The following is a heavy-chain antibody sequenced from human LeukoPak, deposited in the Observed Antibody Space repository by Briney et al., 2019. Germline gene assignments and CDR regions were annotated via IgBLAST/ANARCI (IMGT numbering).Heavy chain of an antibody. Sequence: GGSLRLSCEASGDTFSDYWMHWVRQVPGKGLVWVARINTDGSSTSYADVVKGRFTISRDNAKNSLYLQMNSLRAEDTAVYYCARGGTSSWYGELDYWGQGTLVTVSS. D-gene: IGHD6-13*01. V-gene: IGHV3-74*01. CDR2: INTDGSST. CDR3: ARGGTSSWYGELDY. J-gene: IGHJ4*02. CDR1: GDTFSDYW.